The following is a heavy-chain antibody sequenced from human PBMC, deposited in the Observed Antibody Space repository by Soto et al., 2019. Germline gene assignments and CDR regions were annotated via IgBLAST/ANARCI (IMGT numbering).Heavy chain of an antibody. J-gene: IGHJ4*02. CDR2: ILHNGDT. V-gene: IGHV4-31*03. CDR3: ARGDSTVSSVFDY. CDR1: GGPFSGGGYY. D-gene: IGHD4-17*01. Sequence: QVQLQESGPGLVKPSQTLSLTCTVSGGPFSGGGYYRSWVRQAPGKGLEWMGYILHNGDTSYNPSLKSRITISKDTSKRQFSLNLSSVTAADTAVYYCARGDSTVSSVFDYWGQGMLVTVSS.